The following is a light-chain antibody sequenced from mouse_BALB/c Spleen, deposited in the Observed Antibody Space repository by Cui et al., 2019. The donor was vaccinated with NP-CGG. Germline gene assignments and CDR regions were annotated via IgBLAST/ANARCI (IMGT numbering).Light chain of an antibody. CDR2: GIN. CDR3: ALWYSNHWV. J-gene: IGLJ1*01. CDR1: TGAVTTSNY. V-gene: IGLV1*01. Sequence: QAVATQEAALTTSPGETVTLTCRSSTGAVTTSNYANWVQEKPDHLFTGLIGGINNRAPGVPARFSGSLIGDKAALTITGAQTEDEAIYFCALWYSNHWVFGGGTKLTVL.